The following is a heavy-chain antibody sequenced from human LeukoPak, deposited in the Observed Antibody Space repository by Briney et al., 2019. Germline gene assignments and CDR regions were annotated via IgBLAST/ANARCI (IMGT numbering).Heavy chain of an antibody. J-gene: IGHJ5*02. CDR1: GYTLTELS. D-gene: IGHD5-18*01. V-gene: IGHV1-24*01. CDR3: ATGPDTAMVNDWFDP. CDR2: FDPEDGET. Sequence: ASVKVSCKVSGYTLTELSMHWVRQAPGKGLEWMGGFDPEDGETIYAQKFQGRVTMTEDTSTDTAYMELCSLRSEDTAVYYCATGPDTAMVNDWFDPWGQGTLVTVSS.